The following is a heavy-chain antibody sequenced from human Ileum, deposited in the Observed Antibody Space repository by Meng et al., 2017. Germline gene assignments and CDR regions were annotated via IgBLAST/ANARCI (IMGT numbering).Heavy chain of an antibody. J-gene: IGHJ4*02. CDR2: TYYNGSP. V-gene: IGHV4-30-4*01. Sequence: QVLLQESGPGLVKPSQTLSLTCSVSGGSFSSDNYYWTWIRQTPGKGLEWIGLTYYNGSPFYNPSLRSRVTISVDTSKDQFSLKLTSVTAADTAVYYCARERRHYYGSGSFDYWGQGILVTVSS. D-gene: IGHD3-10*01. CDR1: GGSFSSDNYY. CDR3: ARERRHYYGSGSFDY.